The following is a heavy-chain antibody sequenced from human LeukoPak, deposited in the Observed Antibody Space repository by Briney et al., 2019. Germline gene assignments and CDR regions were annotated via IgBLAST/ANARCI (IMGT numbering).Heavy chain of an antibody. J-gene: IGHJ4*02. CDR1: GGSMNSYY. CDR3: ARHVWLQPFDY. Sequence: PSETLSLTCSVSGGSMNSYYWSWLRQSPGKGLEWIGYIYYSGSTNYNPSLKSRVTISADTSKNQFSLKLSSVTAADTAVYYCARHVWLQPFDYWGQGTLVTVSS. V-gene: IGHV4-59*08. CDR2: IYYSGST. D-gene: IGHD3-9*01.